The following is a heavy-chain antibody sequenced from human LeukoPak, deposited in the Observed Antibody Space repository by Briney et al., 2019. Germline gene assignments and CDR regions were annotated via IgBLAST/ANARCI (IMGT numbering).Heavy chain of an antibody. CDR2: MSGSGGST. V-gene: IGHV3-23*01. J-gene: IGHJ6*03. Sequence: GGSLRLSCAASGFTFSSYAKSWVRQAPGKGLEWVSAMSGSGGSTYYADSVKGRFTISRDNSKNTLYLQMNSLRAEDTAVYYCAKIDDSSGYWYYYYMDVWGKGTTVTVSS. D-gene: IGHD3-22*01. CDR3: AKIDDSSGYWYYYYMDV. CDR1: GFTFSSYA.